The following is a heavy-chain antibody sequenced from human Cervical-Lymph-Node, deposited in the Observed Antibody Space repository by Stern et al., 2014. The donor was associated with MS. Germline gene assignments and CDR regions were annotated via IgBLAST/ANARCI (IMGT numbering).Heavy chain of an antibody. J-gene: IGHJ4*02. Sequence: EVQLVESGGALVQPGGSLRLSCVASGFTFRDYWMHWVRQTPGKGLVWVARINRHATITNHADSVRGRFTISRDNARNTLYLQMNSLRAEDTAVYYCTKDTYGPEDYWGQGTSVTVSS. V-gene: IGHV3-74*02. D-gene: IGHD3-10*01. CDR1: GFTFRDYW. CDR3: TKDTYGPEDY. CDR2: INRHATIT.